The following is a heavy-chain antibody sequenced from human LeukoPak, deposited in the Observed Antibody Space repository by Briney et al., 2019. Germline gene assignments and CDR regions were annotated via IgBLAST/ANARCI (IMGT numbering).Heavy chain of an antibody. CDR1: GVTVSSDY. CDR3: ARDPGLPNGMDV. Sequence: PGGSLRLSCAASGVTVSSDYMSWVRQAPGEGLEWVTIIYIDGSTYYADSVKGRFTISRDSCTNTLLLQMNSLRAEDTAVYYCARDPGLPNGMDVWGQGTTVTVSS. J-gene: IGHJ6*02. CDR2: IYIDGST. D-gene: IGHD5-18*01. V-gene: IGHV3-53*01.